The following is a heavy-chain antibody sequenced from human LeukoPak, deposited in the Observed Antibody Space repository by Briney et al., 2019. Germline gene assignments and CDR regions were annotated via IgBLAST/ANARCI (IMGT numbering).Heavy chain of an antibody. CDR1: GFTVSSNY. D-gene: IGHD3-10*01. V-gene: IGHV3-53*01. CDR3: AKDSALSSGSYLY. Sequence: GGSLRLSCAASGFTVSSNYMSWVRQAPGKGLEWVSVIYSGGSTYYADSVKGRFTISRDNSKNTLYLQMNSLRAEDTAVYYCAKDSALSSGSYLYWGQGTLVTVSS. J-gene: IGHJ4*02. CDR2: IYSGGST.